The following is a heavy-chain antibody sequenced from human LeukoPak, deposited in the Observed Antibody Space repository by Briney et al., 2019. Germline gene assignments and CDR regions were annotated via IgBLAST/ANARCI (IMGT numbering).Heavy chain of an antibody. CDR3: ARKGASYYYFHD. CDR2: IYHSGST. CDR1: GGSVSSGDYY. D-gene: IGHD1-26*01. V-gene: IGHV4-31*03. Sequence: SETLSLTCTVSGGSVSSGDYYWTWLRQLPGKGLEWIGYIYHSGSTYYNPSLRSRVTMSVDTSQNQFSLKLTSVTAADTAVYYCARKGASYYYFHDWGQGTLVTVSS. J-gene: IGHJ4*02.